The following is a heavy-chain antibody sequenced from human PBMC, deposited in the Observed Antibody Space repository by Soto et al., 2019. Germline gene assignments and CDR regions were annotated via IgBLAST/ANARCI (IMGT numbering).Heavy chain of an antibody. CDR2: ISASGGTT. D-gene: IGHD3-16*01. CDR3: ATAWGWFDP. CDR1: GFTFTSYA. J-gene: IGHJ5*02. V-gene: IGHV3-23*01. Sequence: EVQLLESGGDLVHPGGSLSLSCAASGFTFTSYAMTWVRQAPEKGLEWVSSISASGGTTYYTDSVKGRFTISRDTSKNTLYLQMNSLRAEDTAVYYCATAWGWFDPWGQGTLVTVSS.